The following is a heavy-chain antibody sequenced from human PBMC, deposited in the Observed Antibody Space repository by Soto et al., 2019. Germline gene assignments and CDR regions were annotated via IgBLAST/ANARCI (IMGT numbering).Heavy chain of an antibody. D-gene: IGHD3-10*01. J-gene: IGHJ4*02. CDR2: IYYSGNT. CDR1: GGSISRSSYF. CDR3: ATLWFGEGDY. V-gene: IGHV4-39*01. Sequence: SETLSLTCTVSGGSISRSSYFWGWIRQPPGKGLEWIGSIYYSGNTYYNASLRSRVTISVDTSKNQFSLKLSSVTAADTAVYYCATLWFGEGDYWGQGTLVTVSS.